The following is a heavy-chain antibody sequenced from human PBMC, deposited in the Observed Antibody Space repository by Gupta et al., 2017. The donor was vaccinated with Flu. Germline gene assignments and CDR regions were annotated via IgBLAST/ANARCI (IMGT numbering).Heavy chain of an antibody. J-gene: IGHJ4*02. D-gene: IGHD5-18*01. Sequence: MDWVRQTPGKGLEWVARIKNKASGYTTQYAASVKGRFIISRDDSKNSLSLQMNSLNTEDTAIYYCIRDWNTAMFDWGQGALVTVSS. CDR3: IRDWNTAMFD. CDR2: IKNKASGYTT. V-gene: IGHV3-72*01.